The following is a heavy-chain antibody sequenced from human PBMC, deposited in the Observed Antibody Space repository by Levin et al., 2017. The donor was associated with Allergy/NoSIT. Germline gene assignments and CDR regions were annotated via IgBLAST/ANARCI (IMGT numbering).Heavy chain of an antibody. CDR3: AREEQLVPDYFDY. CDR1: GFTFSNYA. J-gene: IGHJ4*02. V-gene: IGHV3-30*04. D-gene: IGHD6-6*01. CDR2: ISYDGSNK. Sequence: GESLKISCAASGFTFSNYAMHWVRQAPGKGLEWVAVISYDGSNKYYADSVKGRFTISRDNSKNTLYLQMNSLRAEDTAVYYCAREEQLVPDYFDYWGQGTLVTVSS.